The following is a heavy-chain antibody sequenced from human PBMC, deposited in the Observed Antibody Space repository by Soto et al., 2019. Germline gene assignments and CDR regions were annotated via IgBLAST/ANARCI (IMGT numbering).Heavy chain of an antibody. CDR3: ARDSSQVVVVPAARTRDYYYGMDV. J-gene: IGHJ6*02. D-gene: IGHD2-2*01. Sequence: PGGSLRLSCAASGFTVSSNCMSWVRQAPGKGLEWVSVIYSGGSTYYADSVKGRFTISRDNSKNTLYLQMNSLRAEDTAVYYCARDSSQVVVVPAARTRDYYYGMDVSGQGTTVTVYS. V-gene: IGHV3-53*01. CDR2: IYSGGST. CDR1: GFTVSSNC.